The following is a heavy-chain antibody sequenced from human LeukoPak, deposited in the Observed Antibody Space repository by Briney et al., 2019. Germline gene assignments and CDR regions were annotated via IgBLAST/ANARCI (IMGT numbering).Heavy chain of an antibody. J-gene: IGHJ4*02. CDR3: VRSYSGSYLDYFDY. CDR2: ISSSSSTI. Sequence: GGSLRLSCVASGFTFDTYWMHWVRQAPGKGLEWVSYISSSSSTIYYADSVKGRFTISRDNAKNSLYLQMNSLRAEDTAVYYCVRSYSGSYLDYFDYWGQGTLVTVSS. D-gene: IGHD1-26*01. CDR1: GFTFDTYW. V-gene: IGHV3-48*04.